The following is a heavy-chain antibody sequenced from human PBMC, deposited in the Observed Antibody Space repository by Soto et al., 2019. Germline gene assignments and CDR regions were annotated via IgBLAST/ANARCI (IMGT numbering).Heavy chain of an antibody. Sequence: SVKGSCKPSGYTFSDYGSGWVRQAPGEGLEWMGWISGYNGNTHYEEKVQDRIKMTTDTSTSTTYLELRSLRSDDTAVYFCARDPGFGFGYSYAFAMDVWGQGTTVPVSS. J-gene: IGHJ6*02. CDR1: GYTFSDYG. CDR3: ARDPGFGFGYSYAFAMDV. CDR2: ISGYNGNT. D-gene: IGHD5-18*01. V-gene: IGHV1-18*01.